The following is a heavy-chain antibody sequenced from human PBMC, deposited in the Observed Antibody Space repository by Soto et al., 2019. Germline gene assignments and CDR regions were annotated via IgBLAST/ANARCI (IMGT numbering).Heavy chain of an antibody. J-gene: IGHJ5*02. Sequence: PSETLSLTCAVSGYSISSGYYWGWFRQPPGKGLEWIGSIYHSGSTYYNPSLKSRVTISVDTSKNQFSLKLSSVTAADTAVYYCARGGIAAAENWFDPWGQGTLVT. CDR3: ARGGIAAAENWFDP. CDR2: IYHSGST. V-gene: IGHV4-38-2*01. D-gene: IGHD6-13*01. CDR1: GYSISSGYY.